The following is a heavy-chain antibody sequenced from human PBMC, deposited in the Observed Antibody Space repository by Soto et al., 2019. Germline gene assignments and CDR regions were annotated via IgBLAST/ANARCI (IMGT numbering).Heavy chain of an antibody. D-gene: IGHD3-22*01. Sequence: GGSLRLSCAASGFTFSSYGMHWVRQAPGKGLEWVAVIWYDGSNKYYADSVKGRFTISRDNSKNTLYLQMNSLRVEDTAVYYCARESPYYYDSSGSLDYWGQGT. CDR3: ARESPYYYDSSGSLDY. CDR2: IWYDGSNK. CDR1: GFTFSSYG. V-gene: IGHV3-33*01. J-gene: IGHJ4*02.